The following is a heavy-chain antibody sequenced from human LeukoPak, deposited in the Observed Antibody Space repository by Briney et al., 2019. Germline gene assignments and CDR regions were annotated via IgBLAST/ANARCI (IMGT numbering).Heavy chain of an antibody. CDR3: ARDEESLGSGSYNWFDP. Sequence: PGGSLRLSCAASGFTFSSYAMHWVRQAPGKGLEWVAVITYDGSNKYYADSVKGRFTISRDNSKNTLYLQMNSLRAEDTAVYYCARDEESLGSGSYNWFDPWGQGTLVTVSS. CDR2: ITYDGSNK. J-gene: IGHJ5*02. CDR1: GFTFSSYA. V-gene: IGHV3-30-3*01. D-gene: IGHD3-10*02.